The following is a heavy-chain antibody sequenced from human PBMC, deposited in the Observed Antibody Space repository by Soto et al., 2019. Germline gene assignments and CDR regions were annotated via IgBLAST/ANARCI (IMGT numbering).Heavy chain of an antibody. J-gene: IGHJ6*02. CDR2: INHSGST. CDR1: GGSFSGYY. CDR3: ARGQRRNYVPYYYYGMDV. Sequence: SETLSLTCAVYGGSFSGYYWSWIRQPPGKGLEWIGEINHSGSTNYNPSLKSRVTISVDTSKNQFSLKLSSVTAADTAVYYCARGQRRNYVPYYYYGMDVWGQGTTVTVSS. D-gene: IGHD1-7*01. V-gene: IGHV4-34*01.